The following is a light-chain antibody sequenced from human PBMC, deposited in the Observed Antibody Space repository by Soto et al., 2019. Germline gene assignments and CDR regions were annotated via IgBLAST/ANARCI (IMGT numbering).Light chain of an antibody. CDR3: GAYTSTNTRV. Sequence: QSALTQPASVSGSPGQSITVSCTGTSGDVGAYNYVSWYQQYPGKAPKLIIYDVTYRPSGVSNRFSGSKSGNTASLTISGLQAEDEADYYCGAYTSTNTRVFGTGTKLTVL. V-gene: IGLV2-14*03. J-gene: IGLJ1*01. CDR2: DVT. CDR1: SGDVGAYNY.